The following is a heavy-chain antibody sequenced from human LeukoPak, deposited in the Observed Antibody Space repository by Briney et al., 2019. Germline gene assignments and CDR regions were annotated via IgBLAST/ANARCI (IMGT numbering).Heavy chain of an antibody. Sequence: PEGSLRLSCAASGFTFSNAWMSWVRQAPGKGLEWVGRIKSKTDGGTTDYAAPVKGRFTISRDDSKNTLYLQMNSLKTEDTAVYYCTTDPGTIFGVVHFDYWGQGTLVTVSS. CDR3: TTDPGTIFGVVHFDY. J-gene: IGHJ4*02. V-gene: IGHV3-15*01. CDR1: GFTFSNAW. CDR2: IKSKTDGGTT. D-gene: IGHD3-3*01.